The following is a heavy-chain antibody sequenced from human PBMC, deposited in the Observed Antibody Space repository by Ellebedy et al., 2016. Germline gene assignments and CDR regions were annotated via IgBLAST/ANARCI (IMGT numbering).Heavy chain of an antibody. CDR2: IYHSGST. V-gene: IGHV4-39*07. CDR3: ARVPSLHCSSTSCYDDAFDI. CDR1: GGSISSSSYY. J-gene: IGHJ3*02. Sequence: GSLRLXXTVSGGSISSSSYYWGWIRQPPGKGLEWIGSIYHSGSTNYNPSLKSRVTISVDKSKNQFSLKLSSVTAADTAVYYCARVPSLHCSSTSCYDDAFDIWGQGTMVTVSS. D-gene: IGHD2-2*01.